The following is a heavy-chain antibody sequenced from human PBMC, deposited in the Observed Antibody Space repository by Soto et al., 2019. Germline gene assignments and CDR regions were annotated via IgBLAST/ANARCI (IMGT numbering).Heavy chain of an antibody. CDR2: KWYDGSNE. Sequence: QVQLVESGGGVVQPGRSLRLSCAASGFAFSSYGMHWVRQAPGKGLEWVAVKWYDGSNERYADSVKGRFTISRDNSKNTLYLQMDRLRAEDTAVYHCARDFTVGAIYSGVYYYAMDVWGQGTTVTVSS. CDR1: GFAFSSYG. V-gene: IGHV3-33*01. J-gene: IGHJ6*01. D-gene: IGHD1-26*01. CDR3: ARDFTVGAIYSGVYYYAMDV.